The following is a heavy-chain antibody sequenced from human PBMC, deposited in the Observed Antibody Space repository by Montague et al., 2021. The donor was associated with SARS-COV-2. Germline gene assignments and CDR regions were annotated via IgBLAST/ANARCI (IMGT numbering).Heavy chain of an antibody. Sequence: FLRLSCAASGFRFSDYLVHWVRQAPGKGLEWVSRLNTDGSNSYYTDSVKGRFTISRDNAKNTLYLQMNSLRAEDTAVYYCAREPGSVDGMDVWGQGTTITVSS. J-gene: IGHJ6*02. D-gene: IGHD4-23*01. CDR3: AREPGSVDGMDV. V-gene: IGHV3-74*01. CDR2: LNTDGSNS. CDR1: GFRFSDYL.